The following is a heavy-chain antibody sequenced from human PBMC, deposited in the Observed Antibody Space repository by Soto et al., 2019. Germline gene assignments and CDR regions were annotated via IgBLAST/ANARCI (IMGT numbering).Heavy chain of an antibody. CDR2: ISSSSSYI. J-gene: IGHJ4*02. D-gene: IGHD5-18*01. CDR1: GFTFSSYS. Sequence: EVQLVESGGGLVKPGGSLRLSCAASGFTFSSYSMNWVRQAPGKGLEWVSSISSSSSYIYYADSVKGRFTISRDNAKNSLYLQMNSLRAEDTAVYYCARGEGLSYGYQCVCGDWGQGTLVTVSS. CDR3: ARGEGLSYGYQCVCGD. V-gene: IGHV3-21*01.